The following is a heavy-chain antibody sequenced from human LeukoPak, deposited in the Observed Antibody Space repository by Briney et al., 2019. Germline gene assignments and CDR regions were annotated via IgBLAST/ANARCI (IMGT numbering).Heavy chain of an antibody. CDR2: MNPNSGNT. CDR3: AREGLSSGRSWFDP. V-gene: IGHV1-8*01. CDR1: GYTFTSYD. D-gene: IGHD3-10*01. Sequence: GASVKVSCKASGYTFTSYDINWVRQATGQGLEWMGWMNPNSGNTGYAQKFQGRVTVTRNTSISTAYMELSSLRSEDTAVYYCAREGLSSGRSWFDPWGQGTLVTVSS. J-gene: IGHJ5*02.